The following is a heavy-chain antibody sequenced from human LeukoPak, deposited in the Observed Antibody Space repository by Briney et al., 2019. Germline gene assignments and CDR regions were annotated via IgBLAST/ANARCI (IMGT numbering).Heavy chain of an antibody. CDR3: ARGGAYCGGDCSAYFDC. Sequence: GGSLRLSCGASGFIFRNYAMSWVRQAPGEGLEWVSGISDNGGGTYYADSVKGRFTISRDNSKNMLYLQMNSLRAEDTAVYYCARGGAYCGGDCSAYFDCWGQGTLVTVSS. D-gene: IGHD2-21*02. CDR2: ISDNGGGT. V-gene: IGHV3-23*01. J-gene: IGHJ4*02. CDR1: GFIFRNYA.